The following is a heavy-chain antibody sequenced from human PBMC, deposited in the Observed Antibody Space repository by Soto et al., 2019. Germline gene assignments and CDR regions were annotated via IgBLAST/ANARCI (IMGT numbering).Heavy chain of an antibody. CDR2: INPNSGGT. J-gene: IGHJ6*02. D-gene: IGHD2-21*01. CDR1: GYTFTGYY. V-gene: IGHV1-2*04. Sequence: ASVKVSCKASGYTFTGYYMHWVRQAPGQGLEWMGWINPNSGGTNYAQKFQGWVTMTRDTSISTAYMELSRLRSDDTAVYYCARHTALNAVISDMDVWGQGTTVTVSS. CDR3: ARHTALNAVISDMDV.